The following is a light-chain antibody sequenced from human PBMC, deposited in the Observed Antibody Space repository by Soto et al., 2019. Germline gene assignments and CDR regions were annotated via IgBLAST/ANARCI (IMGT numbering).Light chain of an antibody. CDR1: QSISRY. Sequence: DIQMTQSPSSLSASVGDRVTVTCRAGQSISRYLNWYQQKPGRAPKLLIYDASNLEEGVPSRFRGSGSGTDFTFTISRLQPEDIATYYCQQYENLPTCGQGTRLEIK. CDR2: DAS. CDR3: QQYENLPT. J-gene: IGKJ5*01. V-gene: IGKV1-33*01.